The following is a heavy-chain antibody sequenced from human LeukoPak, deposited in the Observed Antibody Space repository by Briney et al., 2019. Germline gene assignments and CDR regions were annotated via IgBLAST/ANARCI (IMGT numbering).Heavy chain of an antibody. V-gene: IGHV1-2*02. CDR2: INPNSGGT. CDR1: GYTFTAYY. CDR3: ARATYDIEDP. J-gene: IGHJ5*02. Sequence: ASVKVSCKASGYTFTAYYIHWVRQAPGQGLEWMGWINPNSGGTNYAQNFHGRVTMTRDTSITTAYMELSRPRSDDTAVYYCARATYDIEDPWGQGTLVTVSS. D-gene: IGHD3-9*01.